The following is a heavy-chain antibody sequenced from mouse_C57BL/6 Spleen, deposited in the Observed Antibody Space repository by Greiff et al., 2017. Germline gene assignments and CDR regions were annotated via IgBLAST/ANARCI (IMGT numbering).Heavy chain of an antibody. D-gene: IGHD2-2*01. V-gene: IGHV5-9-1*02. CDR3: TRDRDGNDAMDY. CDR1: GFTFSSYA. J-gene: IGHJ4*01. CDR2: ISSGGDYI. Sequence: EVKLMESGEGLVKPGGSLKLSCAASGFTFSSYAMSWVRQTPEKRLEWVAYISSGGDYIYYADTVKGRFTISRDNARNTLYLQMSSLKSEDTAMYYCTRDRDGNDAMDYWGQGTSVTVSS.